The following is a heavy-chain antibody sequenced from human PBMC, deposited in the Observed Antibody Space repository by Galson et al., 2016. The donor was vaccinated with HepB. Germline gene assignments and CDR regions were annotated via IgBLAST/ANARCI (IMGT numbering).Heavy chain of an antibody. J-gene: IGHJ6*02. CDR3: AAVRSDGMDV. Sequence: SVKVSCKASGFTFINSAVQWVRQARGQRLVWVGWIAVGSDNTKYAQKLQERVTITRDMSTSTAYMELSSLTSEDTAVYYCAAVRSDGMDVWGQGSTVTVSS. CDR1: GFTFINSA. CDR2: IAVGSDNT. V-gene: IGHV1-58*01.